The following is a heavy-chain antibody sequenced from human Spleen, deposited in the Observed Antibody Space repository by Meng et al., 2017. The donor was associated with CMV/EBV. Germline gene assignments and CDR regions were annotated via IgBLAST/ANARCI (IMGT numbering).Heavy chain of an antibody. D-gene: IGHD2-2*01. Sequence: GGSLRLSCAASGFTVSNNHMSWVRQAPGKGLEWVSLLYSGDSTYHADSVKGRFTISRDNSRNTLYLQMNRLRAEDTAVYYCARRAVGPYWYYDLWGRGTLVTVSS. CDR2: LYSGDST. CDR3: ARRAVGPYWYYDL. CDR1: GFTVSNNH. V-gene: IGHV3-53*01. J-gene: IGHJ2*01.